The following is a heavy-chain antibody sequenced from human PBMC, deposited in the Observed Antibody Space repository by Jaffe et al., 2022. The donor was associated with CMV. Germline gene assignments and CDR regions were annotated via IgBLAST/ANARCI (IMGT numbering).Heavy chain of an antibody. CDR1: GFSLSNARMG. J-gene: IGHJ4*02. Sequence: QVTLKESGPVLVKPTETLTLTCTVSGFSLSNARMGVTWIRQPPGKALEWLAQVFSKDEKSYTPSLKSRLTISKVTSRSQVVLTMTNMDPVDTATYYCARIPTRDKSYYFDYWGQGNLVTVSS. CDR2: VFSKDEK. V-gene: IGHV2-26*01. CDR3: ARIPTRDKSYYFDY.